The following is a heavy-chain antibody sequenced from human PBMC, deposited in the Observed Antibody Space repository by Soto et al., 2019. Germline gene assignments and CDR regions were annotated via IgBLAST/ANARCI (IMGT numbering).Heavy chain of an antibody. CDR1: GFTFSGFA. Sequence: QVQLVESGGGVVQPGRSLRLSCAASGFTFSGFAMHWVRQAPGKGLEWVAVISYDGSNKYYADSVKGRFTISRDNSKNTPYVQMNSLRAEDTAVYYCARFKGCSGGSCYSHFDYWGQGTLVTVSS. J-gene: IGHJ4*02. V-gene: IGHV3-30-3*01. D-gene: IGHD2-15*01. CDR3: ARFKGCSGGSCYSHFDY. CDR2: ISYDGSNK.